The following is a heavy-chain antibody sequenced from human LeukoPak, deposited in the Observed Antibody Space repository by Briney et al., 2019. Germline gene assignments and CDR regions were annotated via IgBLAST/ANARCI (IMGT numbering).Heavy chain of an antibody. D-gene: IGHD2-15*01. CDR2: ISGSGGST. CDR1: GFAFDDYA. V-gene: IGHV3-23*01. CDR3: AKSHIVVVVAATVGY. J-gene: IGHJ4*02. Sequence: PGRSLRLSCAASGFAFDDYAMSWVRQAPGKGLEWVSAISGSGGSTYYADSVKGRFTISRDNSKNTLYLQMNSLRAEDTAVYYCAKSHIVVVVAATVGYWGQGTLVTVSS.